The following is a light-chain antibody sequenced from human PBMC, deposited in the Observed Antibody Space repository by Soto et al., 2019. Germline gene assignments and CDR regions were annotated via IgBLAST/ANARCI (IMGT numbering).Light chain of an antibody. CDR3: QQFYNYFRT. CDR2: KAS. CDR1: QSISSW. J-gene: IGKJ1*01. Sequence: DIQMTQSPSTLSASVGDRVTITCRASQSISSWMAWYQQKPWKAPKLLIYKASSLESGVPSMFSGSGSGTVFTLTISSLQPDDFATYYLQQFYNYFRTFGQGTKGEIK. V-gene: IGKV1-5*03.